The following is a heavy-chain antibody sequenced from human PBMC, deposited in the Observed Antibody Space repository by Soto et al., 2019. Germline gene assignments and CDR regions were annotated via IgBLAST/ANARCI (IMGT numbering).Heavy chain of an antibody. CDR2: IYPSGST. CDR3: TYTSSWSLVFDY. D-gene: IGHD6-13*01. V-gene: IGHV4-4*07. J-gene: IGHJ4*02. Sequence: PSETLSLTCTVSGASISGFYWSWIRQPTGKGLEWIGHIYPSGSTNYSPSLRSRVTMSVDTSKNQFSLKLSSVTAADTAVYYCTYTSSWSLVFDYWGQGTLVTVPS. CDR1: GASISGFY.